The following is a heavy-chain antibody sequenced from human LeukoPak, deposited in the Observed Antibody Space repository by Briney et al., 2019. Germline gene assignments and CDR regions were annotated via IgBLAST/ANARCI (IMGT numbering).Heavy chain of an antibody. V-gene: IGHV3-23*01. D-gene: IGHD4-17*01. Sequence: SGGSLRLSCTASGFIFRNYWMTWVRQAPGKGLEWVSAISGIGGSTYYADSVKGRFTISRDNSKNTLYLQMNSLRAEDTAVYYCAKEGDYGYWYFDLWGRGTLVTVSS. J-gene: IGHJ2*01. CDR2: ISGIGGST. CDR3: AKEGDYGYWYFDL. CDR1: GFIFRNYW.